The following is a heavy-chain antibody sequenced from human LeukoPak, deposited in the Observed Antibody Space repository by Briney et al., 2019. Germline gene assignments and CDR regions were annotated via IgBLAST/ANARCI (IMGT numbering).Heavy chain of an antibody. D-gene: IGHD3-10*01. J-gene: IGHJ4*02. Sequence: GGSLRLSCAASGFTFSSYSMNWVRQAPGKGLEWVSSISSSSSYIYYADSVKGRFTISRDNAKNSLYLQMNSLRAEDTAVYYCARDRTTMVRGVSNDYRGQGTLVTVSS. CDR2: ISSSSSYI. V-gene: IGHV3-21*01. CDR3: ARDRTTMVRGVSNDY. CDR1: GFTFSSYS.